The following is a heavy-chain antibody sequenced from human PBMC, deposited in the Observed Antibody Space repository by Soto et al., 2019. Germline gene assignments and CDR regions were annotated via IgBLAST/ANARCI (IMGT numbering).Heavy chain of an antibody. D-gene: IGHD3-10*01. V-gene: IGHV3-30*18. CDR2: ISYDGSNK. J-gene: IGHJ4*02. Sequence: PGGSLRLSCAASGFTFSSYGMHWVRQAPGKGLEWVAVISYDGSNKYYADSVKGRFTISRDNSKNTLYLQMNSLRAEDTAVYYCAKLLYLVEMATTPGHYFDYWGQGTLVTVSS. CDR3: AKLLYLVEMATTPGHYFDY. CDR1: GFTFSSYG.